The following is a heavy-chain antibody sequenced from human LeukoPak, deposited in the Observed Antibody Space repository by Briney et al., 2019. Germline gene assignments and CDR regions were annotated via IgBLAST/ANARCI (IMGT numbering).Heavy chain of an antibody. J-gene: IGHJ3*02. V-gene: IGHV3-53*05. D-gene: IGHD1-1*01. CDR2: IYSGGST. Sequence: LRPDPWKRKEWVSGIYSGGSTYYADSVKGRFTISRDNSKNTLYLQMNSLRAEDTAVYYCARDLHNWNDAAFDIWGQGTMVTVSS. CDR3: ARDLHNWNDAAFDI.